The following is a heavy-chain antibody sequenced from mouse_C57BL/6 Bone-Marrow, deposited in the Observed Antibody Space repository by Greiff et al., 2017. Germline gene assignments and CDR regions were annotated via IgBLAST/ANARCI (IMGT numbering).Heavy chain of an antibody. J-gene: IGHJ3*01. CDR2: ISGGGGNT. V-gene: IGHV5-9*01. CDR3: ARPYYSNYGFAY. Sequence: EVKLMESGGGLVKPGGSLKLSCAASGFTFSSYTMSWVRQTPEKRLEWVATISGGGGNTYYPDSVKGRFPISRDNAKNTLYLQMSSLRSEDTALYYCARPYYSNYGFAYWGQGTLVTVSA. CDR1: GFTFSSYT. D-gene: IGHD2-5*01.